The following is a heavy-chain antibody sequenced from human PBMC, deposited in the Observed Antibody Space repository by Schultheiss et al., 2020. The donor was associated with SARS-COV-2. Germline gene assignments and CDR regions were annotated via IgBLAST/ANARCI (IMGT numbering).Heavy chain of an antibody. D-gene: IGHD3-22*01. CDR2: IYHSGNT. V-gene: IGHV4-61*01. CDR1: GGSVSSNTNY. CDR3: ARDRGDTHGYYALRRPSWFDP. J-gene: IGHJ5*02. Sequence: SETLSLTCTVSGGSVSSNTNYWSWIWQPPGRGLEWIGSIYHSGNTNYNPSLKSRVTTSVDTSKNQLSLKLSSVTAADTAVYYCARDRGDTHGYYALRRPSWFDPWGQGTLVTVSS.